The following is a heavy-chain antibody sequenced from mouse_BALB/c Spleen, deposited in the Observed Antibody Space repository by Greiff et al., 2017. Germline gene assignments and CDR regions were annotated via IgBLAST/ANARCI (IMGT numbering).Heavy chain of an antibody. D-gene: IGHD4-1*02. CDR2: IRNKANGYTT. Sequence: VQLQQSGGGLVQPGGSLRLSCATSGFTFTDYYMSWVRQPPGKALEWLGFIRNKANGYTTEYSASVKGRFTISRDNSQSILYLQMNTLRAEDSATYCCARDFQLGSFAYWGQGTLVTVSA. J-gene: IGHJ3*01. CDR3: ARDFQLGSFAY. V-gene: IGHV7-3*02. CDR1: GFTFTDYY.